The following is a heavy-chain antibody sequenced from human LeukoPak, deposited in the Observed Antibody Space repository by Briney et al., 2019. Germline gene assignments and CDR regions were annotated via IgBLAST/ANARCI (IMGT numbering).Heavy chain of an antibody. Sequence: PGGSLRLSCAASGFTFSSYAMSWVRQAPGKGLEWVSAISGSGGSTYYADSVKGRFTISRDNSKNTLYLQMNSLRAEDTAVYYCATDTVAGRRGSYWGQGTLVTVSS. D-gene: IGHD6-19*01. CDR2: ISGSGGST. V-gene: IGHV3-23*01. CDR3: ATDTVAGRRGSY. CDR1: GFTFSSYA. J-gene: IGHJ4*02.